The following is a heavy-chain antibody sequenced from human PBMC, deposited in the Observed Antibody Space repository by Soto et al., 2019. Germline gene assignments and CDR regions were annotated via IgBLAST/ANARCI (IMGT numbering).Heavy chain of an antibody. V-gene: IGHV3-48*02. D-gene: IGHD3-10*01. CDR1: GFTFSTYS. J-gene: IGHJ4*02. CDR3: AREADSGSYLVY. Sequence: EEQLVESGGGLVLPGGTLRLSCAASGFTFSTYSMNWVRQAPGKGLAWVAYIRGSGTIYYAAFVKGRFTVSRDNAKNSLHLQMNSLRDEDTAVYYCAREADSGSYLVYWGQGALVTVCS. CDR2: IRGSGTI.